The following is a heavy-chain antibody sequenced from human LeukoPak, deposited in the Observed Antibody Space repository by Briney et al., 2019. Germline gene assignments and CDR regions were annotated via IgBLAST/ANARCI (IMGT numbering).Heavy chain of an antibody. CDR1: DDSIKSHF. D-gene: IGHD6-13*01. Sequence: SETLSLTCTVSDDSIKSHFWTWIRQPPGKGLEWIGYVYYSGSGSSNPSLKSRLTMSVDTSKSQFSLKLSSVTAADTAVYYCARTSGYSSSWYRPDPGFDPWGQGTLVTVSS. CDR2: VYYSGSG. V-gene: IGHV4-59*04. CDR3: ARTSGYSSSWYRPDPGFDP. J-gene: IGHJ5*02.